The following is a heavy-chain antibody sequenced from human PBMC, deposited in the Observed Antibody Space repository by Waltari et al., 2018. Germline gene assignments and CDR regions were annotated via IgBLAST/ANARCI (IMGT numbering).Heavy chain of an antibody. Sequence: QVRLQESGPGLVKPSETLSLTCTVSSGSISNYYWSWIRQPPGKGLEWIGYIYYSGSTNYNPSLKSRVTISVDTSKNQFSLKLSSVTAADTAVYYCARDRYCSGGTCYPVDVWGQGTTVTVSS. CDR2: IYYSGST. J-gene: IGHJ6*02. D-gene: IGHD2-15*01. CDR1: SGSISNYY. CDR3: ARDRYCSGGTCYPVDV. V-gene: IGHV4-59*01.